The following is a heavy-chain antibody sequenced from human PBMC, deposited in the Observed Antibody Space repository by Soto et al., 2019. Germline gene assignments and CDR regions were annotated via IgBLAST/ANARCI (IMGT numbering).Heavy chain of an antibody. D-gene: IGHD3-16*01. CDR3: ARDYLGRSAHYYYYYYGMDV. Sequence: GASVKVSCKASGGTFSSYAISWVRQAPGQGLEWMGGIIPIFGTANYAQKFQGRVTITADESTSTAYMEPSSLRSEDTAVYYCARDYLGRSAHYYYYYYGMDVWGQGTTVTVSS. CDR2: IIPIFGTA. J-gene: IGHJ6*02. V-gene: IGHV1-69*13. CDR1: GGTFSSYA.